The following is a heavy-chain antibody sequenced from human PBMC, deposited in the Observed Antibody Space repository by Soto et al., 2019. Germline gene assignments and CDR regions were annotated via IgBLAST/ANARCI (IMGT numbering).Heavy chain of an antibody. CDR3: ARDVGYNWNLIDY. J-gene: IGHJ4*02. D-gene: IGHD1-20*01. Sequence: QVQLVQSGAEVKKPGASVKVSCTAPGYTFTSYAIHWVRQAPGQRLEWMGWVNAGNGNTKYSQKLQGRVTITRDTSASTAYMEPSSLRSEDTAVYYCARDVGYNWNLIDYWGQGTLVTVSS. CDR1: GYTFTSYA. V-gene: IGHV1-3*01. CDR2: VNAGNGNT.